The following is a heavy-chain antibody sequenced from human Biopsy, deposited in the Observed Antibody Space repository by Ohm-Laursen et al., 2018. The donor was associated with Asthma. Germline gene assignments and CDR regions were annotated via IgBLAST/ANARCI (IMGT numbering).Heavy chain of an antibody. Sequence: FLRLSCSASGFTFGDYWMSWVRQVPGKGLEWVANIKHDGSEKNHVDSLKGRFTISRDNAKNSLYLQMNSLRAEDTAVYYCARTFHFWSPYHAEHYQLWGQGTLVTVSS. CDR1: GFTFGDYW. CDR3: ARTFHFWSPYHAEHYQL. V-gene: IGHV3-7*01. J-gene: IGHJ1*01. CDR2: IKHDGSEK. D-gene: IGHD3-3*02.